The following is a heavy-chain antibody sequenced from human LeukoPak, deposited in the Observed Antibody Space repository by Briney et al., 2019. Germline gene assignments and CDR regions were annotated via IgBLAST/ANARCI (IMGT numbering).Heavy chain of an antibody. J-gene: IGHJ6*03. D-gene: IGHD1-26*01. CDR1: GGSIIGDF. Sequence: PSETLTLTCTDPGGSIIGDFWTWIRQSTRKGLEWIAYIYYSGITKYNPSLESRVTTSLDSSKNQVSLRLKSVTAAATAVYYWTRYRMRMKYFMEVWGKGTTVTVSS. V-gene: IGHV4-59*01. CDR3: TRYRMRMKYFMEV. CDR2: IYYSGIT.